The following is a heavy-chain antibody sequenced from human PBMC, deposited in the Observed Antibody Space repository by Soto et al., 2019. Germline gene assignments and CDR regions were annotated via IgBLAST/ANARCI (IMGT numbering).Heavy chain of an antibody. CDR1: GYTFTGYY. CDR2: ISPYSGNT. Sequence: GPVKVSCKASGYTFTGYYMHWVRQAPGQGLEWMGWISPYSGNTHYASKVQGRLTMTTDTSTSTAYMDLGSLTSDDTAVYYCAMVDNYVTPTPQDVWGQGTTVTVSS. J-gene: IGHJ6*02. CDR3: AMVDNYVTPTPQDV. V-gene: IGHV1-18*04. D-gene: IGHD3-16*01.